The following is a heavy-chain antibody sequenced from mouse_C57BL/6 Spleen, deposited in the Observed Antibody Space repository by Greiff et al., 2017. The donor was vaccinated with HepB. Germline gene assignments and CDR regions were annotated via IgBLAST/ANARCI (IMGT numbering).Heavy chain of an antibody. CDR3: ARSNYYGSSPHYFDY. CDR2: INPNNGGT. CDR1: GYTFTDYY. V-gene: IGHV1-26*01. J-gene: IGHJ2*01. D-gene: IGHD1-1*01. Sequence: EVQLQQSGPELVKPGASVKISCKASGYTFTDYYMNWVKQSHGKSLEWIGDINPNNGGTSYNQKFKGKATLTVDKSSSTAYMELRSLTSDDSAVYYCARSNYYGSSPHYFDYWGQGTTLTVSS.